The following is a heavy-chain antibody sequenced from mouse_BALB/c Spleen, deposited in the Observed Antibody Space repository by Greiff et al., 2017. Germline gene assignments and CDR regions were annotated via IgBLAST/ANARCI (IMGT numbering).Heavy chain of an antibody. CDR3: ARDGGLRDAMDY. D-gene: IGHD2-4*01. CDR2: ISDGGSYT. V-gene: IGHV5-4*02. CDR1: GFTFSDYY. J-gene: IGHJ4*01. Sequence: EVHLVESGGGLVKPGGSLKLSCAASGFTFSDYYMYWVRQTPEKRLEWVATISDGGSYTYYPDSVKGRFTISRDNAKNNLYLQMSSLKSEDTAMYYCARDGGLRDAMDYWGQGTSVTVSS.